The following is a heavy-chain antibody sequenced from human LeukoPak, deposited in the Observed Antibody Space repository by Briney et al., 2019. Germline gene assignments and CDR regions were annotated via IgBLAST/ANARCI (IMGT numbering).Heavy chain of an antibody. D-gene: IGHD1-26*01. V-gene: IGHV3-53*01. CDR2: IYSAGST. CDR1: GFTVSTNY. CDR3: ARGRGSYYFDY. Sequence: GGSLRLSCAASGFTVSTNYMSWVRQAPGKGLEWVSVIYSAGSTYYADSVKGRFTISRDNSKNTLYLQMNSLRAEDTAVYYCARGRGSYYFDYWGQGTLVTVSS. J-gene: IGHJ4*02.